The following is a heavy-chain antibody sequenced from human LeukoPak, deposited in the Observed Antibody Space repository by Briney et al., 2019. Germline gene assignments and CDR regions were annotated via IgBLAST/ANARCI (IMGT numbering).Heavy chain of an antibody. CDR3: ARGIGSTVFFDY. V-gene: IGHV3-53*01. CDR2: IYSGGNT. CDR1: GTTVSSNY. D-gene: IGHD4-17*01. J-gene: IGHJ4*02. Sequence: GGSLRLSCAASGTTVSSNYMSWVRQAPGKGLEWVSVIYSGGNTYYADSVKGRFTISRDNSKNTLYLQMNSLRAEDTAVYYCARGIGSTVFFDYWGQGTLVTVSS.